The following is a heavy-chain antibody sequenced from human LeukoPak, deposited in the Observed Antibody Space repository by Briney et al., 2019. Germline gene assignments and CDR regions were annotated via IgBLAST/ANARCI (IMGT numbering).Heavy chain of an antibody. J-gene: IGHJ4*02. CDR3: AKGYSYYYDRSACDY. V-gene: IGHV3-30*02. D-gene: IGHD3-22*01. Sequence: PGGSLRLSCAASGFTFSSYGIHWVRQAPGKGLEWVAFAAHDGSNKYYSDSVKGRFTISRDNSKNTLYLQMNRLRAEDTAVYHCAKGYSYYYDRSACDYWGQGTLVTVSS. CDR2: AAHDGSNK. CDR1: GFTFSSYG.